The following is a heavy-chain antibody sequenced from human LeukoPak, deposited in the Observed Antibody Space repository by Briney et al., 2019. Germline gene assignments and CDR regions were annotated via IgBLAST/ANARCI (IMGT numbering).Heavy chain of an antibody. CDR2: ISGSGGST. D-gene: IGHD5-18*01. V-gene: IGHV3-23*01. CDR1: GYTFSSYA. CDR3: AKILRGYSQAPFDY. Sequence: GGSLRLSCAASGYTFSSYAMSWVRQAPGKGLEWVSAISGSGGSTYYADSVKGRFTISRDNSKNTLYLQMNSLRAEDTAVYYCAKILRGYSQAPFDYWGQGTLVTVSS. J-gene: IGHJ4*02.